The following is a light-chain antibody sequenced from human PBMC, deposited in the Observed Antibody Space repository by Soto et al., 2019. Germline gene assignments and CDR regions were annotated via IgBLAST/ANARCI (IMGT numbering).Light chain of an antibody. CDR3: QQYDNLPPFT. Sequence: DIQMTQPPSSLSASVGARVSITCQASQDIRTSLSWFQQKPGRAPKLLIYGASNLETGVPSRFRGSGSGTDFTFTISSLQPEDIATYYCQQYDNLPPFTFGPGTKVDIK. CDR2: GAS. V-gene: IGKV1-33*01. CDR1: QDIRTS. J-gene: IGKJ3*01.